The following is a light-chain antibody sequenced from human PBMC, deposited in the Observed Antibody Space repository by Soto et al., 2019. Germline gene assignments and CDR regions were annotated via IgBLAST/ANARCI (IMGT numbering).Light chain of an antibody. CDR1: SSDVGGYNY. V-gene: IGLV2-14*01. Sequence: SALTQPASVSGSPGQSITISCTGTSSDVGGYNYVSWYQQHPGKAPKLMIYEVSNRPSGVSNRFSGSKSGNTASLTISGLQAEDEADYYCTSYTSSSTDADVVFGGGTQLTVL. CDR2: EVS. CDR3: TSYTSSSTDADVV. J-gene: IGLJ2*01.